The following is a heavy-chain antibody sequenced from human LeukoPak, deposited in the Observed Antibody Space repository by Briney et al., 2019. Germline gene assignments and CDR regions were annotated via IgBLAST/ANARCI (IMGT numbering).Heavy chain of an antibody. CDR3: ASPGSSYVVLTVPGYCDY. Sequence: ASVKVSCKASGYTFTVYYMHGVRQAPGRGLEWMGWINPNSGCTNYAQKFQGRVTMTRDTSISTAYMELSSLRSDDSAVYYCASPGSSYVVLTVPGYCDYWGQGTLVTVSS. V-gene: IGHV1-2*02. CDR1: GYTFTVYY. CDR2: INPNSGCT. J-gene: IGHJ4*02. D-gene: IGHD3-9*01.